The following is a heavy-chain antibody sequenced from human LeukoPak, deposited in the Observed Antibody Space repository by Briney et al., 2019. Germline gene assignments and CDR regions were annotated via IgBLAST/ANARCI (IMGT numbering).Heavy chain of an antibody. CDR1: GYSFTNYG. Sequence: ASVKVSCKASGYSFTNYGITWIREAPGQGPEWLGWISGYNANAHYAQNVQGRVTLTTDTSTDTAYMELRGLTSDDTAMYYCARVGRGCSSIRCYWEDWFDPWGQGTLVIVSS. CDR2: ISGYNANA. CDR3: ARVGRGCSSIRCYWEDWFDP. V-gene: IGHV1-18*01. J-gene: IGHJ5*02. D-gene: IGHD2-2*01.